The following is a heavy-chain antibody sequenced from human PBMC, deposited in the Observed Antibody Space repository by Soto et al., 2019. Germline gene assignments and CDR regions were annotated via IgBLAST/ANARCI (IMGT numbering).Heavy chain of an antibody. CDR1: GGSISSSSYY. Sequence: SETLSLTCTVSGGSISSSSYYWGWIRQPPGKGLEWIGSIYYSGSTYYNPSLKSRVTISVDTSKNQFSLKLSSVTAADTAVYYCARRVYDSSGYWNWFDPWGQGTLVTVSS. CDR2: IYYSGST. J-gene: IGHJ5*02. V-gene: IGHV4-39*01. D-gene: IGHD3-22*01. CDR3: ARRVYDSSGYWNWFDP.